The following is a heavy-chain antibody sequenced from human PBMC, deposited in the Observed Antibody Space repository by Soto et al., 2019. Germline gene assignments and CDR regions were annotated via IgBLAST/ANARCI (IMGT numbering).Heavy chain of an antibody. Sequence: QVQLQESGPGLVKPSQTLSLTCTVSGGSISSGGYYWSWIRQHPGKGLEWIGYIYYSGSTYYNPSLKSRVTISVDTSKNQFALKLSSVTAADTAVYYCARVKSSSWYGPINPWGQGTLVTVSS. CDR3: ARVKSSSWYGPINP. D-gene: IGHD6-13*01. V-gene: IGHV4-31*03. CDR2: IYYSGST. J-gene: IGHJ5*02. CDR1: GGSISSGGYY.